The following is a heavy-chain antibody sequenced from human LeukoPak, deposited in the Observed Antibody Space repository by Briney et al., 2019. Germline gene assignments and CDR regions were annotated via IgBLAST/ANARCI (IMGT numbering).Heavy chain of an antibody. D-gene: IGHD3-22*01. CDR2: ISYDGSNK. CDR3: ARDSYDSSGYYLIYYYYGMDV. CDR1: GFTFSSYA. Sequence: PGGSLRLSCAASGFTFSSYAMHWVRQAPGKGLEWVAVISYDGSNKYYADSVKGRFTISRDNSKNTLYLQMNSLRAEDTAVYYCARDSYDSSGYYLIYYYYGMDVWGQGTTVTVSS. J-gene: IGHJ6*02. V-gene: IGHV3-30-3*01.